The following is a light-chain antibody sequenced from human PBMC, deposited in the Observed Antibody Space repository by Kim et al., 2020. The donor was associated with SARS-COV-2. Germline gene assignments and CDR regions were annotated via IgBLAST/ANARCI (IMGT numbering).Light chain of an antibody. CDR1: TGAVTSGCY. V-gene: IGLV7-43*01. CDR3: LLYYGDNHWV. CDR2: SAT. Sequence: GGTGTLTCAASTGAVTSGCYPKWFQQKPGQAPRTLIYSATNKHSWTPARFSGSLLGGKAALTLSGVQPEDEAEYYCLLYYGDNHWVFGGGTQLTVL. J-gene: IGLJ3*02.